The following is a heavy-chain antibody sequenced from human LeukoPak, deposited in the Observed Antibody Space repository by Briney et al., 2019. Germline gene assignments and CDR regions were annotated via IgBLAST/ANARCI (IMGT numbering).Heavy chain of an antibody. CDR2: IYYSGST. CDR1: GGSISSGGYY. J-gene: IGHJ4*02. Sequence: KASQTLSLTCTVSGGSISSGGYYWSWIRQHPGKGLEWIGYIYYSGSTNYNPSLKSRVTISLDTSKTQFSLEVNSVTAADTAVYYCARTEIQLWSRKMVEYWGQGTLVTVLS. D-gene: IGHD5-18*01. V-gene: IGHV4-31*03. CDR3: ARTEIQLWSRKMVEY.